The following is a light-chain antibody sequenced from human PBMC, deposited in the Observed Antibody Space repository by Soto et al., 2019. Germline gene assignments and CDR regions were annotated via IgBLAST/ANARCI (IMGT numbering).Light chain of an antibody. CDR3: TSYAGGNNV. V-gene: IGLV2-8*01. CDR1: SSDVGGYNY. CDR2: EIN. Sequence: QSALTQPPSASGSPGQSVTLSCTGTSSDVGGYNYVSWYQQHPGKVPKLRVYEINKRPSGVPDRFSGYKSGNTAYLPVSGRQAEDAADDYCTSYAGGNNVFGTGTKVTVL. J-gene: IGLJ1*01.